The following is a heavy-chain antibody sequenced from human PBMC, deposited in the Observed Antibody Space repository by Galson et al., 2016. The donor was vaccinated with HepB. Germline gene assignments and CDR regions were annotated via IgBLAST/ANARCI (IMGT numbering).Heavy chain of an antibody. V-gene: IGHV2-5*02. D-gene: IGHD4-23*01. CDR3: AHSLDDYAGNGEVSFDN. J-gene: IGHJ4*02. CDR1: GFSLSSSGLS. CDR2: IYWDDDK. Sequence: PALVKPTQTLTLTCTFSGFSLSSSGLSVAWIRQPPGKALEWLALIYWDDDKRYSPSLKSRLTITKDTSRNQVVLTMTNMDPVDTGTYYCAHSLDDYAGNGEVSFDNWGQGTLVTVSS.